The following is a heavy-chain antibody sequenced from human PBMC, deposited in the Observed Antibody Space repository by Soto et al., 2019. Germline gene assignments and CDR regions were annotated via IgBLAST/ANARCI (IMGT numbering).Heavy chain of an antibody. J-gene: IGHJ4*02. CDR1: GFTFSSYA. CDR2: ISGGGSGGST. V-gene: IGHV3-23*01. D-gene: IGHD5-12*01. CDR3: AKVFGRKPLSVANFDY. Sequence: EVQLLESGGDLVQPGGSLRLSCAASGFTFSSYAMSWVRQAPGKGLEWVSVISGGGSGGSTYYADSVKGRFTISRDNSKNSLYLQMNSLRSEDTALYYCAKVFGRKPLSVANFDYWGQGALVTVSS.